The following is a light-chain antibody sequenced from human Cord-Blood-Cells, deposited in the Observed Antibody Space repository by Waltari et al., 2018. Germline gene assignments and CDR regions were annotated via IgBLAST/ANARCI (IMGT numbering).Light chain of an antibody. Sequence: DIQMTQSPSSLSASVGDRVTITCRASQNISSYLNWYQQKPGKAPKLLIYAASSLQSGVPSSFSGSGSGTDFTLTISSLQPEDFATYYCQQSYSTLRAFGQGTKVEIK. CDR2: AAS. CDR3: QQSYSTLRA. J-gene: IGKJ1*01. CDR1: QNISSY. V-gene: IGKV1-39*01.